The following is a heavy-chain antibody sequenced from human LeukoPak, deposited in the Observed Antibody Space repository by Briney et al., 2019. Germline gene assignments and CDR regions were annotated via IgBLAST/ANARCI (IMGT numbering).Heavy chain of an antibody. CDR3: AKEGELLPRY. D-gene: IGHD1-26*01. CDR2: ISYDGSNK. J-gene: IGHJ4*02. Sequence: GGSLRLSCAASGFTFSSYAMHWVRQAPGKGLEWVAVISYDGSNKYYADSVKGRFTISRDNSKNTLYLQMNSLRAEDTAVYYCAKEGELLPRYWGQGTLVTVSS. V-gene: IGHV3-30*04. CDR1: GFTFSSYA.